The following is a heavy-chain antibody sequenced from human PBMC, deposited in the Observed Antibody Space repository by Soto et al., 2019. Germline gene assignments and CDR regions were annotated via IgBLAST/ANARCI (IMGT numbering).Heavy chain of an antibody. V-gene: IGHV1-18*03. Sequence: QIQLVQSGAEVKKPGASVKVSCKASGYTFSSYHITCVRQAPGQGLEWMGWISAYHGNTNYAQNLQGRVTMTTDPSTRTAYMGLRSLRPVDMAVYYCARDLPPVDYWGQGTLVTVSS. CDR3: ARDLPPVDY. J-gene: IGHJ4*02. CDR2: ISAYHGNT. CDR1: GYTFSSYH.